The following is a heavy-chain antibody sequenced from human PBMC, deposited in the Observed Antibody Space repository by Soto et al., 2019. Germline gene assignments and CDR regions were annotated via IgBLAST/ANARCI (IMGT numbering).Heavy chain of an antibody. CDR2: IYYSGST. D-gene: IGHD3-3*01. Sequence: SETLSLTCTVSGGSISSGGYYWSWIRQHPGKGLEWIGCIYYSGSTYYNPSLKSRVTISVDTSKNQFSLKLSSVTAADTAMYYCAGTTIFGVVIGGWFDPWGQGTLVTVSS. CDR3: AGTTIFGVVIGGWFDP. J-gene: IGHJ5*02. CDR1: GGSISSGGYY. V-gene: IGHV4-39*01.